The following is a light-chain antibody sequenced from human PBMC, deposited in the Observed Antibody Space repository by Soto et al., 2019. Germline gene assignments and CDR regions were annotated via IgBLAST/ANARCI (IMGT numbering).Light chain of an antibody. V-gene: IGKV3-20*01. CDR2: GAS. CDR3: QQYGTSPRT. CDR1: QSVSSSY. Sequence: EFLLRQSPGTLSLSPGERATLSLRGSQSVSSSYLAWYQQKTGQAPRFLIYGASSRATGIPDRFSGSGYGTDFTLTISRLETEDFAVYYCQQYGTSPRTFGQGTKVDIK. J-gene: IGKJ1*01.